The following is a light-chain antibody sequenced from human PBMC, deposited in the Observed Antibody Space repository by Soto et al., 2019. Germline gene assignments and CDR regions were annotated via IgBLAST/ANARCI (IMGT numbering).Light chain of an antibody. CDR2: ATS. Sequence: DIQMTQSPSSLSASVGDRITIPCRASQSITTSLNWYLQKPGKAPKLLIYATSNLHSGVPSRFSGSWSGTNFTLTVSGLRPEDFATYFCQQTYISPWTFGQGINVEI. CDR3: QQTYISPWT. CDR1: QSITTS. J-gene: IGKJ1*01. V-gene: IGKV1-39*01.